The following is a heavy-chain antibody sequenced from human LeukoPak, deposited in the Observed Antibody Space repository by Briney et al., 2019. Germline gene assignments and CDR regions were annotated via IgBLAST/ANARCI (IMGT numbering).Heavy chain of an antibody. Sequence: GSVTVSCKASGYTFTGYYMHWVRQAPGQGLEGMGWINPNSGGKNYAQKFQGRVTMTSDTSISTAYMDLSRLRSDDTAVYYCARGYCSSSCSFDLRGQGTLVTVSS. CDR2: INPNSGGK. J-gene: IGHJ4*02. CDR1: GYTFTGYY. D-gene: IGHD2-2*01. CDR3: ARGYCSSSCSFDL. V-gene: IGHV1-2*02.